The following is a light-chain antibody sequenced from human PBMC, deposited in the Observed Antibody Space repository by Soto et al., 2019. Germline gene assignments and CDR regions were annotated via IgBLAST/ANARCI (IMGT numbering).Light chain of an antibody. V-gene: IGKV1-39*01. J-gene: IGKJ1*01. Sequence: DIVMTQSPSSLSSSVGDTFTITCRASQSIISHLNWYQQKPGKAPNLLMYTASNLQSGVPSRFSGSGSGTDFTLTISSLQPEDFATYYCQQSYSTPISFGQGTKVDIK. CDR1: QSIISH. CDR3: QQSYSTPIS. CDR2: TAS.